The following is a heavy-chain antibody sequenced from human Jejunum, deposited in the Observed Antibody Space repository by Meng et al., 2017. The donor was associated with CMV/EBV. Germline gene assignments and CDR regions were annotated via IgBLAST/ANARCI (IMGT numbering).Heavy chain of an antibody. CDR1: FTSYY. CDR2: INPSGGST. J-gene: IGHJ6*02. D-gene: IGHD2-2*01. Sequence: FTSYYMHWVRPAPGQGLEWMGIINPSGGSTSYAQKFQGRVTMTRDTSTSTVYMELSSLRSEDTAVYYCARDGSTSLYYYYYGMDVWGQGTTVTVSS. CDR3: ARDGSTSLYYYYYGMDV. V-gene: IGHV1-46*01.